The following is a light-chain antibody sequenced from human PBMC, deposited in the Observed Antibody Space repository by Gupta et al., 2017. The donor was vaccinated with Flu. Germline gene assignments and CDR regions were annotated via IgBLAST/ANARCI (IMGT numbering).Light chain of an antibody. CDR3: GTWDSSLSAYV. V-gene: IGLV1-51*01. J-gene: IGLJ1*01. Sequence: AAPGQKVTISCSGSSSNIGNNYVSWYQQLPGTAPKLLIYDNNKRPSGIPDRFSGSKSGTSATLGITGLQTGDEADYYCGTWDSSLSAYVFGTGTKVTVL. CDR2: DNN. CDR1: SSNIGNNY.